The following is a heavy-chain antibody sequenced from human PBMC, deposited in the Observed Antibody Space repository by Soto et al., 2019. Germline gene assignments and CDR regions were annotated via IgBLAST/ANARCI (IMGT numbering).Heavy chain of an antibody. J-gene: IGHJ5*02. Sequence: LSLSCNVSGGSISNYYWTWVRQSPEKGLEWIGYMYYNGNINYNPSLKSRVTISIDTSKNQFSLTLKSVTAADTAVYYCASGGNWFDPWGQGVLVTVSS. CDR3: ASGGNWFDP. CDR1: GGSISNYY. D-gene: IGHD3-16*01. CDR2: MYYNGNI. V-gene: IGHV4-59*01.